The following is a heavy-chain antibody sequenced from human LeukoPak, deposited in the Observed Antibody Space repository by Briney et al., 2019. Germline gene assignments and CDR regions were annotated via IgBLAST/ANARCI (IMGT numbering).Heavy chain of an antibody. CDR1: GFAFNIYW. J-gene: IGHJ4*02. V-gene: IGHV3-7*01. CDR2: IKLDGGEK. CDR3: ARIISCSACHLYDY. D-gene: IGHD6-19*01. Sequence: PGGSLRLSCAASGFAFNIYWMSWVRQAPGKGLEWVANIKLDGGEKYYVDSVKGRFTISRDNAKNSLYLQMNSLRAEDTAVYYCARIISCSACHLYDYWGQGTLVTVSS.